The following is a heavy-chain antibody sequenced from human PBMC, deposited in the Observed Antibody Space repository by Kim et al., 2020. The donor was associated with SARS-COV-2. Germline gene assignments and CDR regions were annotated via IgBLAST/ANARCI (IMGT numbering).Heavy chain of an antibody. CDR3: AKARSGSYYNADYYYYYGMDV. D-gene: IGHD3-10*01. J-gene: IGHJ6*02. Sequence: GGSLRLSCAASGFTFDDYAMHWVRQAPGKGLEWVSGISWNSGSIGYADSVKGRFTISRDNAKNSLYLQMNSLRAEDTALYYCAKARSGSYYNADYYYYYGMDVWGQGTTVTVSS. CDR2: ISWNSGSI. V-gene: IGHV3-9*01. CDR1: GFTFDDYA.